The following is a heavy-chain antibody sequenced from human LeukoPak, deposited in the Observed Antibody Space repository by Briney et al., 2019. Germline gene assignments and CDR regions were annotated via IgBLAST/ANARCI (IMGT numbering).Heavy chain of an antibody. Sequence: GGSLRLSCAASGFTFSSYWMSWVRQAPGEGLEWVANIKQDGSEKYYVDSVKGRFTISRDNAKNSLYLQMNSLRAEDTAVYYCARDSVVVPAAINYYYYGMDVWGQGTTVTVSS. D-gene: IGHD2-2*02. CDR3: ARDSVVVPAAINYYYYGMDV. V-gene: IGHV3-7*01. J-gene: IGHJ6*02. CDR2: IKQDGSEK. CDR1: GFTFSSYW.